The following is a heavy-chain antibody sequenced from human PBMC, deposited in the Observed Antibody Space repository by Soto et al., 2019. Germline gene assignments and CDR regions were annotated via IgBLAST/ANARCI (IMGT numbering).Heavy chain of an antibody. CDR3: ARAQLAYYGMDV. V-gene: IGHV3-30-3*01. CDR2: ISYDGSNK. CDR1: GFTFSSYA. J-gene: IGHJ6*02. D-gene: IGHD3-10*01. Sequence: LRLSCAASGFTFSSYAMHWVRQAPGKGLEWVAVISYDGSNKYYADSVKGRFTISRDNSKNTLYLQMNSLRAEDTAVYYCARAQLAYYGMDVWGQGTTVTVSS.